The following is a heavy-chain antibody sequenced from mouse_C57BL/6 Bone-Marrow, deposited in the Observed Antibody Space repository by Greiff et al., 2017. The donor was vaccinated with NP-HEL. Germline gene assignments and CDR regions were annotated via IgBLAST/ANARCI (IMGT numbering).Heavy chain of an antibody. CDR2: IRLKSDNYAT. Sequence: EVKLMESGGGLVQPGGSMKLSCVASGFTFSNYWMNWVRQSPEKGLEWVAQIRLKSDNYATHYAESVKGRFTISRDDSKSSVYLRMNNLRAEDTGIYYCTGLYYYGSSYVWYFDVWGTGTTVTVSS. V-gene: IGHV6-3*01. D-gene: IGHD1-1*01. J-gene: IGHJ1*03. CDR1: GFTFSNYW. CDR3: TGLYYYGSSYVWYFDV.